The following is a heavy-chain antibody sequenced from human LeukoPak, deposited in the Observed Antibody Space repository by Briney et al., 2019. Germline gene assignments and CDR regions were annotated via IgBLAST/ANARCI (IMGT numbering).Heavy chain of an antibody. D-gene: IGHD3-22*01. CDR1: GGSISSYY. CDR3: ARDQTYYDSSGLNWFDP. V-gene: IGHV4-59*01. Sequence: SETLSLTCTVSGGSISSYYWSWIRQPPGKGLEWIGYIYYSGSTNYNPSLKSRVTISVDTSKNQFSLKLSSVTAADTAVYYCARDQTYYDSSGLNWFDPWGQGTLVTVSS. CDR2: IYYSGST. J-gene: IGHJ5*02.